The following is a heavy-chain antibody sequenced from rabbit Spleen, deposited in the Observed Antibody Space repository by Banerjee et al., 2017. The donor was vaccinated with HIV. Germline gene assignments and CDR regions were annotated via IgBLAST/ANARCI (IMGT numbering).Heavy chain of an antibody. V-gene: IGHV1S47*01. J-gene: IGHJ4*01. D-gene: IGHD1-1*01. Sequence: QEQLVESGGGMVQPTGSLTLTCKASGFDFSSYGVSWVRQAPGKGLEWIGYIDPVFGSTYYASWVNGRFTISRHNAQNTLYLQLNSLTAADTATYFFVSRYVTNIYYRGLWGQGTLVTVS. CDR3: VSRYVTNIYYRGL. CDR2: IDPVFGST. CDR1: GFDFSSYG.